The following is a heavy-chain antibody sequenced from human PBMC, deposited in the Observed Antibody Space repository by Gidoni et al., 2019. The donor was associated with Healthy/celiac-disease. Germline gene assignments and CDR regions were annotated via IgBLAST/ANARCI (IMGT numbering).Heavy chain of an antibody. J-gene: IGHJ3*02. D-gene: IGHD6-13*01. CDR2: IDPSDSYT. Sequence: EVQLVQSGAEVKKPGESLRISCKGSGYSFTNYWINWVRQMPGKGLEWMGRIDPSDSYTNYSPSFQGHVTISDDKSISTAYLQWSSLKASDTAMYYCAAYSSSWDAFDIWGQGTMVTVSS. CDR1: GYSFTNYW. V-gene: IGHV5-10-1*03. CDR3: AAYSSSWDAFDI.